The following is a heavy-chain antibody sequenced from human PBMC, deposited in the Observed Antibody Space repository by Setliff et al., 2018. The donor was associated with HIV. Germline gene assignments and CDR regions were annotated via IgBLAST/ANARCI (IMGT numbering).Heavy chain of an antibody. CDR2: ISAYNGNT. CDR1: GYSFTNYG. D-gene: IGHD2-21*02. Sequence: ASVKVSCKASGYSFTNYGISWVRQAPGQGLEWMGWISAYNGNTNYAQNPHDRVTMTTDTSTSTAYMEVRSLRSDDTAVYYCARAYCGGDCSGDALDIWGQGTMVTVSS. CDR3: ARAYCGGDCSGDALDI. J-gene: IGHJ3*02. V-gene: IGHV1-18*01.